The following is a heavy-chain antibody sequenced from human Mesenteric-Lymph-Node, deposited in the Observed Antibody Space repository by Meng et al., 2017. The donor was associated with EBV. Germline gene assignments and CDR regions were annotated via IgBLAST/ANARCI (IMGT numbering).Heavy chain of an antibody. V-gene: IGHV3-23*01. D-gene: IGHD2-2*01. CDR1: GFTLSSYS. CDR2: ISGSGANT. CDR3: AKGPAYCSSIICVGYFHR. J-gene: IGHJ1*01. Sequence: EEQLSESXXGLVQPGGSLRLSCAASGFTLSSYSMSWVRQAPGKGLQWVSAISGSGANTYYADFVKGRFTISRDDSKKTVYLQMNNLRAEDRAVYYCAKGPAYCSSIICVGYFHRWGQGTLVTVSS.